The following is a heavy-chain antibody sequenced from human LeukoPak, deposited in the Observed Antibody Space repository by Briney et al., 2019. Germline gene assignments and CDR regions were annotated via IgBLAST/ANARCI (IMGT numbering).Heavy chain of an antibody. CDR1: GYTFTCYY. CDR3: ARSPPTTYHCDY. V-gene: IGHV1-2*02. D-gene: IGHD1-1*01. J-gene: IGHJ4*02. CDR2: INPNSGGT. Sequence: ASVKVSCKASGYTFTCYYMHWVRQAPGQGLEWVGWINPNSGGTNYAQKFQGRVTMTRDTSINTAYMELSRLRTDDTVVYYCARSPPTTYHCDYWGQGTLVTVSS.